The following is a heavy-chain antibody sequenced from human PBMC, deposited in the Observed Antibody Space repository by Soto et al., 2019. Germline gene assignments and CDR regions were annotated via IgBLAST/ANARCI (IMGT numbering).Heavy chain of an antibody. D-gene: IGHD5-12*01. Sequence: SETLSLTCTVSGVSINSRGYYWGWIRQPPGKGLEWIESMFYSGTTYYNPSLKSRITIAVDSSKNQFSLSLSSVTAADTAFYYCERNDDGYNRLFDYWGQGILVTVSS. J-gene: IGHJ4*02. V-gene: IGHV4-39*01. CDR3: ERNDDGYNRLFDY. CDR2: MFYSGTT. CDR1: GVSINSRGYY.